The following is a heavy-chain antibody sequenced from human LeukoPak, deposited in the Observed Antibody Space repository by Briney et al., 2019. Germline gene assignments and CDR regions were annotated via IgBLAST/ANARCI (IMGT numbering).Heavy chain of an antibody. V-gene: IGHV3-7*03. J-gene: IGHJ4*02. CDR3: ATYDSWSGYNIAY. D-gene: IGHD3-3*01. Sequence: GGSLRLSCVVSGFTLSSRWMMWVRQAPGEGLEWMTNINRDGSEKNYVDSVKGRFTITRDSAENSLYLQMNSLKVEDSAIYYCATYDSWSGYNIAYWGQGTLVTVSS. CDR2: INRDGSEK. CDR1: GFTLSSRW.